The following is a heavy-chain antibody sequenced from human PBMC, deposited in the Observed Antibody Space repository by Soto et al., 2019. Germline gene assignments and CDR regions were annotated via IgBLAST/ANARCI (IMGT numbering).Heavy chain of an antibody. V-gene: IGHV1-2*02. Sequence: ASVKVSCKASGYTFIDYFIHWLRQAPGQGLEWMGWINPNSGDTNSAQKFQGRVAMTRDTSISTAYMELSGLRSDDTAVYYCARQLDTTMITDYWGQGALVTVSS. D-gene: IGHD5-18*01. CDR1: GYTFIDYF. J-gene: IGHJ4*02. CDR3: ARQLDTTMITDY. CDR2: INPNSGDT.